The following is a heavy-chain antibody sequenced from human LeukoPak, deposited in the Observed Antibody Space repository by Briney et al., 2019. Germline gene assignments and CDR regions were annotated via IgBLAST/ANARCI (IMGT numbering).Heavy chain of an antibody. D-gene: IGHD3-10*01. V-gene: IGHV4-4*09. CDR2: IYATGST. CDR3: ARHGSVRSPLGP. J-gene: IGHJ5*02. CDR1: GGSISSYY. Sequence: SETLSLTCTVSGGSISSYYWSWIRQPPGKGLEWVGYIYATGSTNYNPSLKSRVTISVDTSKNQSSLNLRSVTAADTAVYYCARHGSVRSPLGPWGQGTLVTVSS.